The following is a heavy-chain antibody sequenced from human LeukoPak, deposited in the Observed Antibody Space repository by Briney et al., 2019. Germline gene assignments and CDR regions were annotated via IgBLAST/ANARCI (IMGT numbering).Heavy chain of an antibody. CDR1: GYTFTSYG. CDR3: ARDRDSGSYYDFDY. Sequence: ASVKVSCKASGYTFTSYGISWVRQAPGQELEWMGWMNPNSGNTGYAQKFQGRVTITRNTSISTAYMELSRLRSDDTAVYYCARDRDSGSYYDFDYWGQGTLVTVSS. J-gene: IGHJ4*02. CDR2: MNPNSGNT. V-gene: IGHV1-8*03. D-gene: IGHD1-26*01.